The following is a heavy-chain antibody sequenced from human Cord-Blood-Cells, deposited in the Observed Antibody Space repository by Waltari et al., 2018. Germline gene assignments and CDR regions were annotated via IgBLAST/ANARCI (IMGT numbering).Heavy chain of an antibody. V-gene: IGHV3-53*04. CDR3: ASSSYWYFDL. Sequence: EVQLVESGGGLVQPGGSLRLSCAASGFTVSSNYMSWVRQAPGKGLEWVSVMYSGGSTYYADSLKGRCTISRHNSKNTLYLQMNSLIAEDTAVYYCASSSYWYFDLWGRGTLVTVSS. J-gene: IGHJ2*01. CDR2: MYSGGST. CDR1: GFTVSSNY.